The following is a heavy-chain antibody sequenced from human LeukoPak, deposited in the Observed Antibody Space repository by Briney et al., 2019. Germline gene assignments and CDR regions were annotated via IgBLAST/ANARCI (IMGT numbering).Heavy chain of an antibody. CDR2: INAGNGNT. CDR1: GYAFTSYA. D-gene: IGHD3-22*01. CDR3: ARAVTMIVVVIGDY. V-gene: IGHV1-3*03. J-gene: IGHJ4*02. Sequence: ASVKVSCKASGYAFTSYAMHWVRQAPGQRLEWMGWINAGNGNTKYSQEFRGRVTITRDTSASTAYMELSSLRSEDMAVYYCARAVTMIVVVIGDYWGQGTLVTVSS.